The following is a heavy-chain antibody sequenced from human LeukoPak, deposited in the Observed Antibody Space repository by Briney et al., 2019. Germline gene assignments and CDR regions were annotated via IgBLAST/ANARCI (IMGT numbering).Heavy chain of an antibody. Sequence: GASVTVSCKASGYTFTDFDINWVQQAPGRGLEWMGWMNPNSGNTVYAQKFQGRVTMTRDTSINTGRMELTSLTSEDTAVYYCARALDRSYYYVYLSWGQGTVISVSS. J-gene: IGHJ5*02. CDR3: ARALDRSYYYVYLS. V-gene: IGHV1-8*01. CDR1: GYTFTDFD. D-gene: IGHD3-16*01. CDR2: MNPNSGNT.